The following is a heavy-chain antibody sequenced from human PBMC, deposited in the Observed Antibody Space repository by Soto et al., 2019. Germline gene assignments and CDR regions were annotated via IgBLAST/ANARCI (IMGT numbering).Heavy chain of an antibody. D-gene: IGHD3-16*01. Sequence: ESGGGVVQPGRSLRLSCAASGFSFGTYGMHWVRQAPGKGLEWVAVIWYDGSNKYYADSVKGRFTISRDNSKNTLYLQMNSLRAEDTAVYYCARAVGPFDYWGQGTLVTVSS. J-gene: IGHJ4*02. CDR2: IWYDGSNK. V-gene: IGHV3-33*01. CDR1: GFSFGTYG. CDR3: ARAVGPFDY.